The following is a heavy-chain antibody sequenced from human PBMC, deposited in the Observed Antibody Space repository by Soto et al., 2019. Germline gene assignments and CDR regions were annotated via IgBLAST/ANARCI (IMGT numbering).Heavy chain of an antibody. V-gene: IGHV1-8*01. D-gene: IGHD4-17*01. CDR3: ARRIYGDPPYYYYYMDV. J-gene: IGHJ6*03. CDR2: MNPNSGNT. CDR1: GYTFTSYD. Sequence: ASVKVSCKASGYTFTSYDINWVRQATGQVLEWMGWMNPNSGNTGYAQKFQGRVTMTRNTSISTAYMELSSLRSEDTAVYYCARRIYGDPPYYYYYMDVWGKGTTVTVSS.